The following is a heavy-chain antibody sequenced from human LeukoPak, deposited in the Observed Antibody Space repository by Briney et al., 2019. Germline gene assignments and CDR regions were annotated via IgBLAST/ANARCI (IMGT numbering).Heavy chain of an antibody. CDR3: ARARSVLRYFDWLLHDARWFDP. J-gene: IGHJ5*02. D-gene: IGHD3-9*01. CDR2: MNPNSGNT. Sequence: ASVKVSCKASGYTFTSYDINWVRQATGQGPEWMGWMNPNSGNTGYAQKFQGRVTMTRNTSISTAYMELSSLRSEDTAVYYCARARSVLRYFDWLLHDARWFDPWGQGTLVTVSS. CDR1: GYTFTSYD. V-gene: IGHV1-8*01.